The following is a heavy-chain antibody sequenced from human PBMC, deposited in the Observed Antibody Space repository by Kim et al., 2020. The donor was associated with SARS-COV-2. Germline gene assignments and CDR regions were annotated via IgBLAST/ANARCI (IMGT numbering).Heavy chain of an antibody. J-gene: IGHJ4*02. CDR2: INAGNGNT. CDR3: ARANKTERWLQPLFDY. Sequence: ASVKVSCKASGYTFTSYAMHWVRQAPGQRLEWMGWINAGNGNTKYSQKFQGRVTITRDTSASTAYMELSSLRSEDTAVYYCARANKTERWLQPLFDYWGQGTLVTVSS. D-gene: IGHD5-12*01. CDR1: GYTFTSYA. V-gene: IGHV1-3*01.